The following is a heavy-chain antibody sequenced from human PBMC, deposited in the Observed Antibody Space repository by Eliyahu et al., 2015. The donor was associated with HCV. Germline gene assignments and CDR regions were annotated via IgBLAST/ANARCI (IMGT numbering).Heavy chain of an antibody. CDR2: ISYSGNT. CDR3: AKITPYCGGGTCHHNGFDS. Sequence: QVQVQESGPGLVKPSETLSLTCTVSGGSITNNYWGWIRQPPGKGLEWIGYISYSGNTNYNPPLKSRVTISLDTSKNQFSLRLSSVTAADTAMYYCAKITPYCGGGTCHHNGFDSWGQGTLVTVSS. D-gene: IGHD2-21*01. J-gene: IGHJ5*01. V-gene: IGHV4-59*08. CDR1: GGSITNNY.